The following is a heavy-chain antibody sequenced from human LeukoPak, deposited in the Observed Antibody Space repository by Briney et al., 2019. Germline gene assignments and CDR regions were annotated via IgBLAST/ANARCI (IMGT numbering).Heavy chain of an antibody. CDR2: IIPIFGTA. V-gene: IGHV1-69*05. D-gene: IGHD6-6*01. J-gene: IGHJ4*02. CDR3: ARDFSSSSGSDY. Sequence: SVKVSCKASGGTFSSYDISWVRQAPGQGLEWMGGIIPIFGTANYAQKFQGRVTITTDESTSTAYMELSSLRSEDTAVYYCARDFSSSSGSDYWGQGTLVTVSS. CDR1: GGTFSSYD.